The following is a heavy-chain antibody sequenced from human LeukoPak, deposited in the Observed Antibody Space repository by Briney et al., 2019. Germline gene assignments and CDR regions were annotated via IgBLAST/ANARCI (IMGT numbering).Heavy chain of an antibody. J-gene: IGHJ4*02. Sequence: GASVKVSCKASGYTFTSYGISWVRQAPGQGLEWMGGIIPIFGTANYAQKFQGRVTITADKSTSTAYMELSSLRSEDTAVYYCARNQALYDILTGYYYFDYWGQGTLVTVSS. V-gene: IGHV1-69*06. CDR3: ARNQALYDILTGYYYFDY. CDR1: GYTFTSYG. D-gene: IGHD3-9*01. CDR2: IIPIFGTA.